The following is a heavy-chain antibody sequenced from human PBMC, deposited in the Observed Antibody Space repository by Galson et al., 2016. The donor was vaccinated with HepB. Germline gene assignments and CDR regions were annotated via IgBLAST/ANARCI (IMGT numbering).Heavy chain of an antibody. V-gene: IGHV3-53*01. J-gene: IGHJ4*02. CDR1: RFSVSDNY. CDR3: ATELRSWQKGGLDS. CDR2: IYIAGAT. Sequence: SLRLSCAASRFSVSDNYMTWVRRSPGRGLEWLSVIYIAGATYYAGSVRGRFTASRDISRNTVYLQMDSLRAEDTAVYYCATELRSWQKGGLDSWGQGTLVTVSS. D-gene: IGHD1-7*01.